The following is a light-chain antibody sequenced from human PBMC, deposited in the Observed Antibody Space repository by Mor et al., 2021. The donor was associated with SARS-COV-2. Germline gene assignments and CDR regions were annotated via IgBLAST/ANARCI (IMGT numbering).Light chain of an antibody. CDR1: TSIY. CDR3: QHFGTSPPYT. CDR2: GAS. J-gene: IGKJ2*01. Sequence: TSIYLAWYQQKPGQAPRLLIYGASNRATGIPDRFSGSGSGTDFTLTISKLEPEDFALYFCQHFGTSPPYTFGRGTKLEI. V-gene: IGKV3-20*01.